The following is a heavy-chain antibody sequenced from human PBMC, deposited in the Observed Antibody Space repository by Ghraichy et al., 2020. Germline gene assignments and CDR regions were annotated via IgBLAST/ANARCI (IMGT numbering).Heavy chain of an antibody. CDR1: GFSLSTSGVG. J-gene: IGHJ6*02. V-gene: IGHV2-5*02. CDR3: AHRPSSAEMDV. CDR2: IYWDDDK. Sequence: TLSLTLTCTFSGFSLSTSGVGVVWIRQPPGKALEWLALIYWDDDKRYSPSLKNRLTITKDTSKNQVVLSMTNMDPVDTGTYYCAHRPSSAEMDVWGQGTTVTVSS. D-gene: IGHD6-19*01.